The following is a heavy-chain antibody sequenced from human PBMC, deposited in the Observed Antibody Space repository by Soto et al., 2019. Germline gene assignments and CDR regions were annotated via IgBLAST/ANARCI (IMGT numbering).Heavy chain of an antibody. J-gene: IGHJ4*02. V-gene: IGHV1-18*01. Sequence: ASVKVSCKASGYTFTSYGISWVRQAPGQGLEWMGWISGYNGNTNLAQKLQGRVTMTTDTSTSTAYMELRSLRSDDTAVYYCARATKYSGSYLTFDYWGQGTLVTVSS. D-gene: IGHD1-26*01. CDR3: ARATKYSGSYLTFDY. CDR2: ISGYNGNT. CDR1: GYTFTSYG.